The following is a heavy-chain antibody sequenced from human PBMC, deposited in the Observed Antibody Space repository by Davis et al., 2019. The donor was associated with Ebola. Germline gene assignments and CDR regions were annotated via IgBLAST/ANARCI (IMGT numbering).Heavy chain of an antibody. CDR1: GYTFTSYD. Sequence: ASVKVSCKASGYTFTSYDINWVRQATGQGLEWMGWMNPNSGNTGYAQKFQGRVTMTRNTSISTAYMELSSLRSEDTAVYYCARVGYCSSTSCLRASDYYYGMDVWGQGTTVTVSS. CDR2: MNPNSGNT. CDR3: ARVGYCSSTSCLRASDYYYGMDV. D-gene: IGHD2-2*03. V-gene: IGHV1-8*01. J-gene: IGHJ6*02.